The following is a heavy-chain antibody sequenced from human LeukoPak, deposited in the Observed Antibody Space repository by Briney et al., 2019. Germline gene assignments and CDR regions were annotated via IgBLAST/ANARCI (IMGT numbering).Heavy chain of an antibody. CDR2: IIPIFGTA. Sequence: ASVKVSCKVSGYTLTELSMHWVRQAPGKGLEWMGGIIPIFGTANYAQKFQGRVTITADESTSTAYMELSSLRSEDTAVYYCARRYCSSTSCLGYAFDIWGQGTMVTVSS. CDR1: GYTLTELS. CDR3: ARRYCSSTSCLGYAFDI. V-gene: IGHV1-69*13. J-gene: IGHJ3*02. D-gene: IGHD2-2*01.